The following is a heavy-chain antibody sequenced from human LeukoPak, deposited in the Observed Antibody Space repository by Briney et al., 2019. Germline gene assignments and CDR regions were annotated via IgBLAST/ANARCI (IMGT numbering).Heavy chain of an antibody. D-gene: IGHD1/OR15-1a*01. CDR3: ARETRNALDI. CDR1: GFTVSSNH. V-gene: IGHV3-53*01. J-gene: IGHJ3*02. CDR2: IYSGGST. Sequence: GGSLRLSCAASGFTVSSNHMSWVRQAPGKGLEWVSVIYSGGSTYYADSVKGRFTISRDNSKNTLYLQMNSLRAEDTAVYYCARETRNALDIWGQGTMATVSS.